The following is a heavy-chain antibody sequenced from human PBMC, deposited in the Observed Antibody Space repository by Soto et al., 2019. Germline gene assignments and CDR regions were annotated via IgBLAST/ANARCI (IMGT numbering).Heavy chain of an antibody. D-gene: IGHD2-15*01. V-gene: IGHV4-30-4*01. CDR2: IYYSGST. CDR3: ARDLRGYCSGGSCPYYFDY. CDR1: GVSISSGDYY. J-gene: IGHJ4*02. Sequence: LSLPCTVSGVSISSGDYYWSWIRHPPGKCLEWIGYIYYSGSTYYNPSLKSRVTISVDTSKNQFSLKLSSVTAADTAVYYCARDLRGYCSGGSCPYYFDYWGQGTLVTVSS.